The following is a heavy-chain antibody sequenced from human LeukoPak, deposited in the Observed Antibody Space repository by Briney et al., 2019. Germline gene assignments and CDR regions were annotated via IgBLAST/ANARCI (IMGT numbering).Heavy chain of an antibody. Sequence: PGGSLRLSCAASGFTVSSNYMSWVRQAPGKGLEWVSVIYSGGSTYYADSVKGRFTIPRDNSKNTLYLQMNSLRAEDTAVYYCARNPGGYSNRGLDYWGQGTLVTVSS. CDR2: IYSGGST. D-gene: IGHD5-12*01. V-gene: IGHV3-53*01. CDR3: ARNPGGYSNRGLDY. J-gene: IGHJ4*02. CDR1: GFTVSSNY.